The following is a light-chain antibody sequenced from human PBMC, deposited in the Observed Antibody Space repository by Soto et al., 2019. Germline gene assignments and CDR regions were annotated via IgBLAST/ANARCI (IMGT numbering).Light chain of an antibody. V-gene: IGKV1-39*01. Sequence: DIQMTQSPSSLSASVGDRVTITCRASQGISSHLNWYQQTPGKAPNLLISATSSLQSGVPSRFSGGVSGTDFTLTISSLQPEDFATYYCQQSYSFPLTFGGGTKVDIK. J-gene: IGKJ4*01. CDR2: ATS. CDR1: QGISSH. CDR3: QQSYSFPLT.